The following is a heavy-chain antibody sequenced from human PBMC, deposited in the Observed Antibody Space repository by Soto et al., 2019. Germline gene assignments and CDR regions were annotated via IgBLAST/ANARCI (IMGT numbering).Heavy chain of an antibody. CDR1: GGTFSSYA. Sequence: AAVKVSCKASGGTFSSYAISGVRQAPGQGREWMGGIIPIFGTANYAQKFQGRVTITADESTSTAYMELSSLRSEDTAVYYCATDGGYFDWFPFDSWGQRTLVTVFS. CDR2: IIPIFGTA. D-gene: IGHD3-9*01. CDR3: ATDGGYFDWFPFDS. J-gene: IGHJ4*02. V-gene: IGHV1-69*13.